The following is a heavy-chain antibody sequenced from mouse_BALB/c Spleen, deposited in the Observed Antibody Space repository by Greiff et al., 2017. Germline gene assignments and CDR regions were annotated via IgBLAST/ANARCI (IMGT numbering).Heavy chain of an antibody. D-gene: IGHD2-4*01. J-gene: IGHJ3*01. CDR3: AYYDYGGSGFAY. CDR1: GFYITDTY. Sequence: EVQLQQSGAELVKPGASVKLSCTASGFYITDTYMHWVKQRPEQRLEWIGRIDPANGNTKYDPKFQGKATITADTSSNTAYLQLSSLTSEDTAVYYCAYYDYGGSGFAYWGQGTLVTVSA. V-gene: IGHV14-3*02. CDR2: IDPANGNT.